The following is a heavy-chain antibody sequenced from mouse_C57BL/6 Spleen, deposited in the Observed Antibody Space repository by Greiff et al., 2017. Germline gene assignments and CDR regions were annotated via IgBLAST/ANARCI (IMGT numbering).Heavy chain of an antibody. Sequence: QVQLQQSGPELVKPGASVKISCKASGYSFSSSWMNWVKQRPGKGLEWIGRIYPGDGDTNYNGKFKGKATLTADKSSSTAYMQLSSLTSEDSAVYFCGREGAYGNFAYWGQGTLVTVSA. D-gene: IGHD2-1*01. CDR1: GYSFSSSW. V-gene: IGHV1-82*01. CDR3: GREGAYGNFAY. J-gene: IGHJ3*01. CDR2: IYPGDGDT.